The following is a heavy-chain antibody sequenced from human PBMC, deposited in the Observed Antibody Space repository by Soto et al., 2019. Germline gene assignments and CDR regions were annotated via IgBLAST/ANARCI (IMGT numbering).Heavy chain of an antibody. CDR1: GFTFSNAW. J-gene: IGHJ3*02. CDR3: TTGYNWNDGGAFDI. V-gene: IGHV3-15*01. CDR2: IKSKTDGGTT. D-gene: IGHD1-1*01. Sequence: GGSLRLSCAASGFTFSNAWMSWVRQAPGKGLEWVGRIKSKTDGGTTDYAAPVKGRFTISRDDSKNTLYLQMNSLKTEDTAVYYCTTGYNWNDGGAFDIWGQGTMVTVSS.